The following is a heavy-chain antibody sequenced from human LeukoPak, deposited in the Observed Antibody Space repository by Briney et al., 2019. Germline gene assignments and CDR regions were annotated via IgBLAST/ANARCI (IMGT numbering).Heavy chain of an antibody. V-gene: IGHV1-69*04. D-gene: IGHD3-10*01. CDR2: IIPILGIA. CDR3: ARAPMVRGVIWFDP. Sequence: GASVKVSCKAPGGTFSSYAISWVRQAPGQGLEWMGRIIPILGIANYAQKFQGRVTITADKSTSTAYMELSSLRSEDTAVYYCARAPMVRGVIWFDPWGQGTLVTVSS. CDR1: GGTFSSYA. J-gene: IGHJ5*02.